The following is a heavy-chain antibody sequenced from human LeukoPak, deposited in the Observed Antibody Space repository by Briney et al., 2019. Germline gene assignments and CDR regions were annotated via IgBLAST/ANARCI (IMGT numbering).Heavy chain of an antibody. CDR3: ARNDPLAVAGTAEFDY. V-gene: IGHV1-18*01. J-gene: IGHJ4*02. CDR1: GYTFRNYG. D-gene: IGHD6-19*01. CDR2: ISAYNGNT. Sequence: GASVKVSCKASGYTFRNYGISWVRQAPGQGLEWMGWISAYNGNTNYAQKLQGRVTMATDTSTSTAYMELRSLRSDDTAVYYCARNDPLAVAGTAEFDYWGQGTLVTVSS.